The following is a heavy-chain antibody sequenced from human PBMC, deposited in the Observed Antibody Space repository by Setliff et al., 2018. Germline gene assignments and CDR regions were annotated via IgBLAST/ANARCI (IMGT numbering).Heavy chain of an antibody. J-gene: IGHJ5*02. Sequence: SETLSLTCIVAGDSISNSDYYWGWIRQPPGKGLEWIGRVYNTGTTNYNPSLKSRVTISVDTSKNQFSLKLSSVTAADTALYYCAKADEGPRRASGSYYPLLRFDPWGQGTLVTVSS. V-gene: IGHV4-39*07. D-gene: IGHD3-10*01. CDR3: AKADEGPRRASGSYYPLLRFDP. CDR1: GDSISNSDYY. CDR2: VYNTGTT.